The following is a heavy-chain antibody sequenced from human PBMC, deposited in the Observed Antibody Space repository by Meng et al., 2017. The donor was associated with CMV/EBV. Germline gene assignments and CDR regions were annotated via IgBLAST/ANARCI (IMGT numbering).Heavy chain of an antibody. J-gene: IGHJ4*02. Sequence: GESLKISCAASGFTFSSYAMSWVRPAPGTGLEWVSAISGSGGSTYYADSVKGRFPISTDNSKNTLYLQMNSLRAEDTAVYYCAKVTRPGTGTTEYFDYWGQGTLVTVSS. CDR1: GFTFSSYA. CDR2: ISGSGGST. V-gene: IGHV3-23*01. CDR3: AKVTRPGTGTTEYFDY. D-gene: IGHD1-7*01.